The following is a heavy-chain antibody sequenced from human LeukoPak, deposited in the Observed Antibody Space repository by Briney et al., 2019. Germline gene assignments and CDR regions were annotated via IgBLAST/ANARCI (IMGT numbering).Heavy chain of an antibody. CDR3: ARGSYVSYYYGMDV. CDR2: IYYTGST. Sequence: PSQTLSLTCTVSGGSISSGDYYWSWIRQPPGKGLEWIGYIYYTGSTNYNPSLKSRVTISVDASKNQFSLKLSSLTTADTAVYYCARGSYVSYYYGMDVWGQGTTVTVSS. V-gene: IGHV4-30-4*01. D-gene: IGHD1-26*01. J-gene: IGHJ6*02. CDR1: GGSISSGDYY.